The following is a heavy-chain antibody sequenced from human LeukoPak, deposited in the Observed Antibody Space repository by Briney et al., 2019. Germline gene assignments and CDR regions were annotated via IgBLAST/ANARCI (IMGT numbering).Heavy chain of an antibody. V-gene: IGHV3-30*02. J-gene: IGHJ4*02. CDR1: GFTFSSYG. Sequence: PGGSLRLSCAASGFTFSSYGMHWVRQAPGKGLEWVAFIRYDGSNKYYADSVKGRFTISRDNFKNTLYLQMNSLRAEDTAVYYCAKDCCGYSYGSNSDYWGQGTLVTVSS. D-gene: IGHD5-18*01. CDR3: AKDCCGYSYGSNSDY. CDR2: IRYDGSNK.